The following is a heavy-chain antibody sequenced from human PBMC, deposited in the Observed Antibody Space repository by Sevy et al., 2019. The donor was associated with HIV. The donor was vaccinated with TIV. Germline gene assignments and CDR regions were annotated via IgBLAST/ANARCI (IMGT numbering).Heavy chain of an antibody. CDR2: ISYDGSNK. Sequence: GGSLRLSCAASGFTFSRYAMHWVRQAPGKGLEWVAVISYDGSNKYYADSVKGRFTISRDNSKNTLYLQMNSLRVEDTAVYYCARYWGRDGHSIDYWGQGTLVTVSS. V-gene: IGHV3-30-3*01. D-gene: IGHD3-16*01. CDR1: GFTFSRYA. CDR3: ARYWGRDGHSIDY. J-gene: IGHJ4*02.